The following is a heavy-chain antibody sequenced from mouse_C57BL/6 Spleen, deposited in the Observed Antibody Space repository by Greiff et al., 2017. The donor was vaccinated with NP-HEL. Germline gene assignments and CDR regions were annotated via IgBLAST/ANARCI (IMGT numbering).Heavy chain of an antibody. J-gene: IGHJ4*01. Sequence: EVQLVESEGGLVQPGSSMKLSCTASGFTFSDYYMAWVRQVPEKGLDWVANINYDGSSTYYLDSLKSRFIISRDNAKNILYLQMSSLKSEDTATYYCARAYDYYYAMDYWGQGTSVTVSS. V-gene: IGHV5-16*01. CDR2: INYDGSST. CDR1: GFTFSDYY. CDR3: ARAYDYYYAMDY. D-gene: IGHD2-4*01.